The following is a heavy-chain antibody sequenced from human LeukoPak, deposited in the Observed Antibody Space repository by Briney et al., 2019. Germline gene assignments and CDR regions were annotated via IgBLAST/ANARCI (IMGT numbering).Heavy chain of an antibody. CDR1: GYTFTDYY. CDR2: INTDSGGT. D-gene: IGHD6-13*01. V-gene: IGHV1-2*02. CDR3: ARGEGSSIDY. Sequence: ASVKVPCKASGYTFTDYYMHWVRQAPGQGLEWMVWINTDSGGTNYAQKFQGRVTMTIDTSISTAYLELTRLTSDDTAVYYCARGEGSSIDYWGQGTLVTVSS. J-gene: IGHJ4*02.